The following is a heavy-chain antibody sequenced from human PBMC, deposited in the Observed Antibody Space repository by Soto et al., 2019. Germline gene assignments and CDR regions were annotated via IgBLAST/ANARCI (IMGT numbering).Heavy chain of an antibody. D-gene: IGHD1-26*01. CDR3: SRGDREDTAVVIGARPGEYGMDV. J-gene: IGHJ6*02. CDR1: GFTFSIYA. Sequence: QVQLVESGGGVVQPGRSLRLSCAASGFTFSIYAMHWVRQAPGKGLEWVVVISYDGARKAYANSVTGRFTISRDTSKNTWYLQMNSLRVKDTAAYYCSRGDREDTAVVIGARPGEYGMDVWGRGTTVTVS. CDR2: ISYDGARK. V-gene: IGHV3-30-3*01.